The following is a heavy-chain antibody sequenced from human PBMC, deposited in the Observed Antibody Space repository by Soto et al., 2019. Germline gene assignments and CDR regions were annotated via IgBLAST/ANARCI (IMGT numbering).Heavy chain of an antibody. CDR3: ARGGTVVTDAFDI. CDR2: INPNSGGT. Sequence: ASVKVSCKASGYTFTGYYMHWVRQAPGHGLEWMGWINPNSGGTNYAQKFQGWVTMTRDTSISTAYMELSRLRSDDTAVYYCARGGTVVTDAFDIWGQGTMVTVSS. J-gene: IGHJ3*02. D-gene: IGHD2-15*01. CDR1: GYTFTGYY. V-gene: IGHV1-2*04.